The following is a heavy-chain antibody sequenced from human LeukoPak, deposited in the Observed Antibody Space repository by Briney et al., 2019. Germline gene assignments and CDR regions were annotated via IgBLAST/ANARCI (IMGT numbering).Heavy chain of an antibody. Sequence: PGGSLRLSCAASGFTFSSYSMSWVRQAPGKGLEWVANIKQDGSEKYYVDSVKGRFTISRDNAKNSLYLQMNSLRAEDTAVYYCARGLVVTANWFDPWGQGTLVTVSS. J-gene: IGHJ5*02. V-gene: IGHV3-7*01. CDR2: IKQDGSEK. CDR1: GFTFSSYS. D-gene: IGHD2-21*02. CDR3: ARGLVVTANWFDP.